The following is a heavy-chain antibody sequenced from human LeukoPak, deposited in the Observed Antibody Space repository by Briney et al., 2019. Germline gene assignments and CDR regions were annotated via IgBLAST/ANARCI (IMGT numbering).Heavy chain of an antibody. V-gene: IGHV1-8*03. D-gene: IGHD3-3*01. CDR2: MNPNSGNT. CDR1: GYTFTSYD. CDR3: ARDVYYDFWSGYYRGAFDI. Sequence: ASVKVSCKASGYTFTSYDINWVRQATGQGLEWMGWMNPNSGNTGYAQKFQGRVTITRNTSISTAYMELSSLRSEDTAVHYCARDVYYDFWSGYYRGAFDIWGQGTMVTVSS. J-gene: IGHJ3*02.